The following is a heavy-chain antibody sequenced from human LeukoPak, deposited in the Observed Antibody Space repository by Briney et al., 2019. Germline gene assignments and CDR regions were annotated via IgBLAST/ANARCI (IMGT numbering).Heavy chain of an antibody. V-gene: IGHV4-34*01. CDR3: VRQGTNSGYYLLDY. CDR1: GGSLSDFY. CDR2: VAHKGPTVYSPTLNR. J-gene: IGHJ4*02. D-gene: IGHD3-3*01. Sequence: SETLSLTCAVYGGSLSDFYWSWIRQSPGKGLQWIGEVAHKGPTVYSPTLNRKYNPSLERRVTMSVDPSKNQFSLKLTSVTVADTATYYCVRQGTNSGYYLLDYWGPGHLVTVSS.